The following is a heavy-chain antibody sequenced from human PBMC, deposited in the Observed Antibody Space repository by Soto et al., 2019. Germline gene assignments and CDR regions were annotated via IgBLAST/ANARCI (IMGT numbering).Heavy chain of an antibody. V-gene: IGHV1-69*13. CDR3: ARSGSYLQTFDY. Sequence: SVKVSCKASGYTFSSYAISWVRQAPGQGLEWMGGIIPIFGTATYAQKFQGRVTITADESTSTAYMELSSLRSEDTAVYYCARSGSYLQTFDYWGQGTLVTVSS. D-gene: IGHD1-26*01. CDR1: GYTFSSYA. J-gene: IGHJ4*02. CDR2: IIPIFGTA.